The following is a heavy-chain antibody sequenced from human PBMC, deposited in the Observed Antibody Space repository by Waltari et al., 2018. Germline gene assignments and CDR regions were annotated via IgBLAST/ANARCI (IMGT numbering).Heavy chain of an antibody. Sequence: QVQLVQSGAEVKKPGASVKVSCKASGYTFTSYDINWVRQATGHGLEWMGWMNPNSGNTGYAQKFQGRVTITRNTSISTAYMELSSLRSEDTAVYYCARGSRTYYDYIWGSYRLNAFDIWGQGTMVTVSS. CDR2: MNPNSGNT. CDR3: ARGSRTYYDYIWGSYRLNAFDI. V-gene: IGHV1-8*03. D-gene: IGHD3-16*02. J-gene: IGHJ3*02. CDR1: GYTFTSYD.